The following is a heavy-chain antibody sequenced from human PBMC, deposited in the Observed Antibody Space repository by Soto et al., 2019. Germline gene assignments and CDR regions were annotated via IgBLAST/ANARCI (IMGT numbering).Heavy chain of an antibody. CDR2: SYSSGST. CDR3: AIGSGWQDMDF. D-gene: IGHD6-19*01. CDR1: GGSITSYY. V-gene: IGHV4-4*07. Sequence: SETLSLTCTVSGGSITSYYWSWIRQPAGKGLEWIGHSYSSGSTDYNPSLKSRVTMSADTSKNQFSLKLNSVTAADTAVYYCAIGSGWQDMDFWGQGTLVTVSS. J-gene: IGHJ4*02.